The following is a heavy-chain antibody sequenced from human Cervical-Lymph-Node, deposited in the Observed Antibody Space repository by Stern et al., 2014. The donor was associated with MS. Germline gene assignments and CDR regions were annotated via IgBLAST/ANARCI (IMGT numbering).Heavy chain of an antibody. Sequence: EVQLVESGGAVVQPGGSLRLSCAASGVAFGEQTMNWVRHPPGKGLEWVSAISWNGGCTFYAASVRGRFPISRDNSDNTLYLHMSSLQTEDTAFYYCVTRRASMGYFANWGQGTLVTVSS. CDR2: ISWNGGCT. J-gene: IGHJ4*02. CDR1: GVAFGEQT. D-gene: IGHD1-26*01. CDR3: VTRRASMGYFAN. V-gene: IGHV3-43*01.